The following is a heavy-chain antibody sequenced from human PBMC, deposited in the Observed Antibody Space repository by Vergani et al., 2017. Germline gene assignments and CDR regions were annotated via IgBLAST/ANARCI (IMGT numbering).Heavy chain of an antibody. CDR3: ARARSRSYYYDSGMDV. CDR1: GFTFDDYG. D-gene: IGHD3-16*01. J-gene: IGHJ6*02. Sequence: EVQLVESGGGVVRPGGSLRLSCPASGFTFDDYGMGWVGQVPGKGLELVSGINWNGGSTGYADSVKGRFTISRDNAKNSLYLQMNSLRAEDTALYYCARARSRSYYYDSGMDVWGQGTTVTVSS. V-gene: IGHV3-20*04. CDR2: INWNGGST.